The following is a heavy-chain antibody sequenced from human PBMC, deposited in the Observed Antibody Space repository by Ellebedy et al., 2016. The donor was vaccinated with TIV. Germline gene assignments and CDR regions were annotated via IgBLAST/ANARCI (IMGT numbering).Heavy chain of an antibody. V-gene: IGHV4-39*01. CDR2: IYYSGST. CDR3: ARHPPSWLPGQGWFDP. J-gene: IGHJ5*02. CDR1: GGSISSSSYY. Sequence: SETLSLXXTVSGGSISSSSYYWGWIRQPPGKGLEWIGSIYYSGSTYYNPSLKSRVTISVDTSKNQFSLKLSSVTAADTAVYYCARHPPSWLPGQGWFDPWGQGTLVTVSS. D-gene: IGHD3-10*01.